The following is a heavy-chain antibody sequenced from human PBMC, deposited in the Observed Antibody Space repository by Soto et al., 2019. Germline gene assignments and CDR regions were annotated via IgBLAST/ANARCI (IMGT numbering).Heavy chain of an antibody. V-gene: IGHV3-15*01. CDR1: GITFTNAW. J-gene: IGHJ4*02. CDR2: IKNKADGGTT. CDR3: TTDPGDYEDF. D-gene: IGHD4-17*01. Sequence: GGSLRLSCAASGITFTNAWMSWVRQAPGKGLEWVGRIKNKADGGTTDYAAPVRGRFTISRDDSKNTLFLQMNSLETEDTAVYYCTTDPGDYEDFWGQGTPVTVSS.